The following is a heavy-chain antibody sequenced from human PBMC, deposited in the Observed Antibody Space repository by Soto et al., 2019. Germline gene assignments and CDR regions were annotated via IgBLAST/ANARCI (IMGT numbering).Heavy chain of an antibody. Sequence: PGGSLRLSCAASGFTFSSYAMSWVRQAPGKGLEWVSAISGSGGSTYYADSVKGRFTISRDNSKNTLYLQMNSLKTEDTAVYYCTTVPTLIAVAALAPFDYWGQGTLVTVSS. CDR2: ISGSGGST. CDR1: GFTFSSYA. D-gene: IGHD6-19*01. J-gene: IGHJ4*02. V-gene: IGHV3-23*01. CDR3: TTVPTLIAVAALAPFDY.